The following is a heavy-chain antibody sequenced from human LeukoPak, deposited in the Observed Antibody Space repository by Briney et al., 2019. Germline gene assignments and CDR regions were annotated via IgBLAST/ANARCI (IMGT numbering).Heavy chain of an antibody. V-gene: IGHV1-69*04. Sequence: SVKVSCKASGGTFSSYAISWVRQAPGQGLEWMGRIIPILGIANYAQKFQGRVTITADKSTSTAYMELSSLRSEDTAVYYCARDSFLGLRTNWFDPWGQGTLVTVSS. CDR3: ARDSFLGLRTNWFDP. J-gene: IGHJ5*02. D-gene: IGHD1-1*01. CDR2: IIPILGIA. CDR1: GGTFSSYA.